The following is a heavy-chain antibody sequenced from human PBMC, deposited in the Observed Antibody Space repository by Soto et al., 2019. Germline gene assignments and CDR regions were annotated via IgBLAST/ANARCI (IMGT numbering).Heavy chain of an antibody. Sequence: GGSLRLSCAASGFTFSDYYMSWIRQAPGKGLEWVSYISSSSSYTNYADSVKGRFTISRDNAKNSLYLQMNSLRAEDTAVYYCATGQYYYDSSGYYYRWGQGTLDTVSS. J-gene: IGHJ4*02. CDR1: GFTFSDYY. V-gene: IGHV3-11*03. CDR2: ISSSSSYT. D-gene: IGHD3-22*01. CDR3: ATGQYYYDSSGYYYR.